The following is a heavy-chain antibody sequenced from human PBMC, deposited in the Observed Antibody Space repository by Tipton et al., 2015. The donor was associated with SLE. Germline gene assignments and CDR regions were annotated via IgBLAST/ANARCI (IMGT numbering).Heavy chain of an antibody. CDR1: GGSISSGSYY. Sequence: TLSLTCTVSGGSISSGSYYWSWIRQPAGKGLEWIGRSYTSGSTNYNPSLKSRFTISVDTSKNQFSLKLSSVTAADTAVYYCARGTGGAFDIWGQGTMVTVSS. V-gene: IGHV4-61*02. CDR3: ARGTGGAFDI. D-gene: IGHD3-16*01. J-gene: IGHJ3*02. CDR2: SYTSGST.